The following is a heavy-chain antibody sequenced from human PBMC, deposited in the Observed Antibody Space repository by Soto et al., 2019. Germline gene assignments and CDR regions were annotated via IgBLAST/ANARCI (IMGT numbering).Heavy chain of an antibody. J-gene: IGHJ3*02. CDR2: INRDGSKK. D-gene: IGHD6-13*01. Sequence: EVQLEESGGDLVQPGGSLRLSCAASGFTLSAYWMTWVRQAPGKGLEWVANINRDGSKKSYLDAVRGRFTISRDNVGNALYLQMDSLRADVTALYYCGGDVSPGSSSLYLGAFDIWGQGTMVTVSS. CDR1: GFTLSAYW. CDR3: GGDVSPGSSSLYLGAFDI. V-gene: IGHV3-7*05.